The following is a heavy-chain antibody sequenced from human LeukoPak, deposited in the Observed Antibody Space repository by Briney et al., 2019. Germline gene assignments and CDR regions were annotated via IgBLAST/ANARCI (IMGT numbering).Heavy chain of an antibody. Sequence: SETLSLTCTVSGGSISSYYWSWIRQPPGKGLEWIGYIYYSGSTNYNPSVKSRVTISIDTSKNQVSLKLSSVTAADTAVYYCARRVGDKDYFDYWGQGTLVTVSS. J-gene: IGHJ4*02. CDR2: IYYSGST. V-gene: IGHV4-59*01. D-gene: IGHD1-26*01. CDR3: ARRVGDKDYFDY. CDR1: GGSISSYY.